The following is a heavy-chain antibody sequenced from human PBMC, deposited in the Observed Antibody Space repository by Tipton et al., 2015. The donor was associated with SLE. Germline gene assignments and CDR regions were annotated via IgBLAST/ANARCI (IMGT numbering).Heavy chain of an antibody. CDR1: GFTFSSYS. V-gene: IGHV3-21*01. Sequence: SLRLSCAASGFTFSSYSMNWVRQAPGKGLEWVSSISSSSSYIYYADSVKGRFTISRDNAKNSLYLQMNSLRAEDTAVYYCARERAQDDFWSGYYTRRYYFDYWGQGTLVTVSS. J-gene: IGHJ4*02. CDR2: ISSSSSYI. CDR3: ARERAQDDFWSGYYTRRYYFDY. D-gene: IGHD3-3*01.